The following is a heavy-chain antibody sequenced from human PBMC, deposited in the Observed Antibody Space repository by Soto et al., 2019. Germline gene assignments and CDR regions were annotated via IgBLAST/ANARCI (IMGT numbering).Heavy chain of an antibody. CDR3: AKDYIRNRTYYYGIDV. J-gene: IGHJ6*02. D-gene: IGHD3-10*01. CDR1: GFTFSSYG. Sequence: QVQLVESGGGVVQPGRSLRLSCAASGFTFSSYGMHWVRQAPGKGLEWVEVISYDGSNKYYADSVKGRFTISRDNSKNTLYLQMNSLRAEDTAVYYCAKDYIRNRTYYYGIDVWGQGTTVTVSS. V-gene: IGHV3-30*18. CDR2: ISYDGSNK.